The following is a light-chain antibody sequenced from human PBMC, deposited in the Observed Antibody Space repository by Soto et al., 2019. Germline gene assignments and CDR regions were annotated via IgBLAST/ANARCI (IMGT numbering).Light chain of an antibody. CDR1: QSISNN. V-gene: IGKV3-15*01. CDR3: QQYNNWPPWT. J-gene: IGKJ1*01. CDR2: DAS. Sequence: VMKQSPATLSVSPGERATLSCRASQSISNNLAWYQQRPGQAPRLLIYDASTGATGVPARFSGGGSGTDFTLTISGLQSEDFAVYYCQQYNNWPPWTFGQGTEVEIK.